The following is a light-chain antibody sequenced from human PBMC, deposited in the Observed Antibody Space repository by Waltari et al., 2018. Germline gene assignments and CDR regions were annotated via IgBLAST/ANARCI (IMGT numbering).Light chain of an antibody. V-gene: IGKV1-5*03. CDR1: QSIGSR. Sequence: DIQMTQSPATLSASDGDGITITCRASQSIGSRLAWYQQKPGKAPKLLSYKTSSLESGVPPRFSGSGSGTEFTLTISSLQPDDFATYYCQEYDNYPWAFGQGTKVEV. CDR2: KTS. J-gene: IGKJ1*01. CDR3: QEYDNYPWA.